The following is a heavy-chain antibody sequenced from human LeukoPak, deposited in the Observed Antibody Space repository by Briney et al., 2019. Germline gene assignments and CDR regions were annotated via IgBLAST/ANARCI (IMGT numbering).Heavy chain of an antibody. CDR2: ISYDGSNK. J-gene: IGHJ4*02. V-gene: IGHV3-30-3*01. CDR1: GFTFSSYA. D-gene: IGHD3-22*01. Sequence: QPGGSLRLPCAASGFTFSSYAMHWVRQAPGKGLEWVAVISYDGSNKYYADSVKGRFTISRDNSKNTLYLQMNSLRAEDTAVYYCARDGEQYYYDSRIDYWGQGTLVTVSS. CDR3: ARDGEQYYYDSRIDY.